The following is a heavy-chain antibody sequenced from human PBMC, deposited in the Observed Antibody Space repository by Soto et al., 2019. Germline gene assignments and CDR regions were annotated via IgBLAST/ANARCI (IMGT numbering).Heavy chain of an antibody. CDR3: ARDPYSGSYFGWFAP. D-gene: IGHD1-26*01. Sequence: QVQMVQSGAEVRKPGASVKVSCRASGYPFSSYAIAWVRQAPGQGLEWMGWISAYNGKTKYAQNPQDRVTMTTDTSPSTAYMELRSLTSEDTAVYFCARDPYSGSYFGWFAPWGQGTLVTVSS. CDR1: GYPFSSYA. J-gene: IGHJ5*02. V-gene: IGHV1-18*04. CDR2: ISAYNGKT.